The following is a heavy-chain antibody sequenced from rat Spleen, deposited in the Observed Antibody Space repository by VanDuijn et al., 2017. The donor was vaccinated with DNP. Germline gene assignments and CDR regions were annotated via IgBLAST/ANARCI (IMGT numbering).Heavy chain of an antibody. CDR3: ASLNNYNWFAY. CDR2: ISYDGSST. J-gene: IGHJ3*01. CDR1: GFTFSDYA. D-gene: IGHD1-10*01. V-gene: IGHV5-17*01. Sequence: EVQLVESGGGLVQPGRSLKVSCAASGFTFSDYAMAWVRQAPKKGLEWVATISYDGSSTYYRDSVKGRFTISRDNAKSTLYLQMDSLRSEDTATYYCASLNNYNWFAYWGQGTLVTVSS.